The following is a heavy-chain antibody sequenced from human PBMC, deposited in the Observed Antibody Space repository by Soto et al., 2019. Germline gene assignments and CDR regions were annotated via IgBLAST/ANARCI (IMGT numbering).Heavy chain of an antibody. D-gene: IGHD3-10*01. CDR1: GGSISSSSYY. CDR3: ARHHGLLWFGRKWFDP. J-gene: IGHJ5*02. CDR2: IYYSGST. Sequence: PSETLSLTCTVSGGSISSSSYYWGWIRQPPGKGLEWIGSIYYSGSTYYNPSLKSRVTISVDTSKNQFSLKLSSVTAADTAVYYCARHHGLLWFGRKWFDPWGQGTLVTVSS. V-gene: IGHV4-39*01.